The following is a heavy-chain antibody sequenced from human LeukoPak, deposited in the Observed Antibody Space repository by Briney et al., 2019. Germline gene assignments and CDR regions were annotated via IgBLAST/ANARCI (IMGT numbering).Heavy chain of an antibody. J-gene: IGHJ4*02. Sequence: ASVKVSCKASGYTFTSYGISWVRQAPGQGLEWMGWISAYNGNTNYAQKLQGRVTMTTDTSTSTAYMELRSLRSDDTAVYYCARDSRRRPYYYDSSGYYSYWGQGTLVTVSS. D-gene: IGHD3-22*01. CDR3: ARDSRRRPYYYDSSGYYSY. V-gene: IGHV1-18*01. CDR2: ISAYNGNT. CDR1: GYTFTSYG.